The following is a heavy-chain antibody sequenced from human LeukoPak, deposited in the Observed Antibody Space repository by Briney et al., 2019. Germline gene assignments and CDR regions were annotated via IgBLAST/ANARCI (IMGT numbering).Heavy chain of an antibody. CDR1: GGSITNYY. CDR2: ISYSGST. J-gene: IGHJ3*01. Sequence: SETLSLTCAVSGGSITNYYWSWIRQPPGKGLEWIGYISYSGSTNYNPSLKSRVTISVDTSKNQFSLKLSSVTAADTAVYYCATDPIGYDDSSASSLWGQGTMVTVSS. V-gene: IGHV4-59*01. D-gene: IGHD3-22*01. CDR3: ATDPIGYDDSSASSL.